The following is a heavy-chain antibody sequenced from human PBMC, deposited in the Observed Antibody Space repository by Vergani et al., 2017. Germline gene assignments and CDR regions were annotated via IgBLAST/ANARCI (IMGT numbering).Heavy chain of an antibody. D-gene: IGHD1-26*01. CDR2: ISAYNGNT. J-gene: IGHJ4*02. CDR3: ARGQTTIGVYFDY. Sequence: QVQLVQSGAEVKTPGASVKVSCKASGYTFASYGIIWVRQAPGQGLEWMGLISAYNGNTYYAQELQGRVTLTTDTSTTTASMELRSLRSDDTAVYYCARGQTTIGVYFDYWGQGTLVTVSS. V-gene: IGHV1-18*01. CDR1: GYTFASYG.